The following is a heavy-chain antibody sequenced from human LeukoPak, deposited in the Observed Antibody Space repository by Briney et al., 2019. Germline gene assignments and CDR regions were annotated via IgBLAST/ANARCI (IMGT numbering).Heavy chain of an antibody. V-gene: IGHV3-7*04. CDR3: AREIPQQLVAMDV. D-gene: IGHD6-13*01. Sequence: PGGSLRLSCAASGFTFSTYWMSWVRQAPGKGLEWLANIKEDGTGKNHVDSVKGRFTISRDNAKNSLYLQMNGLRAEDTAVHYCAREIPQQLVAMDVWGQGTTVTVSS. CDR2: IKEDGTGK. CDR1: GFTFSTYW. J-gene: IGHJ6*02.